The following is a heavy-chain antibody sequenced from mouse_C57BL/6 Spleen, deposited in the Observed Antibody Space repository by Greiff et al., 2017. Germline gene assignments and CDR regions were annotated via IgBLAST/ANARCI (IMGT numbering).Heavy chain of an antibody. CDR1: GYTFTSYW. D-gene: IGHD2-1*01. CDR2: IDPSDSYT. Sequence: QVQLQQPGAELVMPGASVKLSCKASGYTFTSYWMHWVKQRPGQGLEWIGEIDPSDSYTNYNQKFKGKSTLTVDKSSSTAYMQLSSLTSEDSAVYYWARGEGNSPWCAYWGQGTLVTVSA. J-gene: IGHJ3*01. CDR3: ARGEGNSPWCAY. V-gene: IGHV1-69*01.